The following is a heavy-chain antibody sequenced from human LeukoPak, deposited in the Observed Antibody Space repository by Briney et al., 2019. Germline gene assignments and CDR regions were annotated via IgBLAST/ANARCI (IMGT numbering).Heavy chain of an antibody. J-gene: IGHJ4*02. CDR1: GGSFSGYY. CDR2: INHSGST. V-gene: IGHV4-34*01. CDR3: ARAPVDTATNGIGY. D-gene: IGHD5-18*01. Sequence: SETLSLTCAVYGGSFSGYYWSWIRQPPGKGLEWIGEINHSGSTNYNPSLKSRVTISVDTSKNQFSLKLSSVTAADTAVYYCARAPVDTATNGIGYWGQGTLVTVSS.